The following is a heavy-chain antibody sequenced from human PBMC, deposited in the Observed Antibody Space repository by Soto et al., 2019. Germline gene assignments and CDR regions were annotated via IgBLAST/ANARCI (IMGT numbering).Heavy chain of an antibody. CDR3: ARDFCSGGSCYGYLDY. D-gene: IGHD2-15*01. Sequence: PSETLSLTCAVSGGSISSSNWWSWVRQPPGKGLEWIGEIYHSGSTNYNPSLKSRVTISVDKSKNQFSLKLSSVAAADTAVYYCARDFCSGGSCYGYLDYWGQGTLVTVSS. CDR1: GGSISSSNW. J-gene: IGHJ4*02. V-gene: IGHV4-4*02. CDR2: IYHSGST.